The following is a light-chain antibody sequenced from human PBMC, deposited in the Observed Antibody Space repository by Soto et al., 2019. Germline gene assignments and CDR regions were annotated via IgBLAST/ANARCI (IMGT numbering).Light chain of an antibody. J-gene: IGKJ1*01. V-gene: IGKV1-5*01. Sequence: DIQMTQSPSTLSASVGDRVTITCRASQSISSWLAWYQQKPGKAPKLLIYDASSLESGVPSRFSGSGSGTEFTLTITSLQTDDFATYYCKQYKSYPRTFGQGTKVEIK. CDR1: QSISSW. CDR3: KQYKSYPRT. CDR2: DAS.